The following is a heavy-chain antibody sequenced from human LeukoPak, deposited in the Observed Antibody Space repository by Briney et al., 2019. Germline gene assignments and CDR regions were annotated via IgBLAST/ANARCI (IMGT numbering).Heavy chain of an antibody. D-gene: IGHD1-26*01. J-gene: IGHJ4*02. CDR1: GFTFNNYW. V-gene: IGHV3-74*01. CDR3: ARDWEGPLGYFDY. CDR2: INTDGSTT. Sequence: PGGSLRLSCAASGFTFNNYWMHWVRQPPGKGLLWVSRINTDGSTTNYADSVKGRFTISRDNAKNMVYLQMNSLRAEDTAVYYCARDWEGPLGYFDYWGQGTLVTVSS.